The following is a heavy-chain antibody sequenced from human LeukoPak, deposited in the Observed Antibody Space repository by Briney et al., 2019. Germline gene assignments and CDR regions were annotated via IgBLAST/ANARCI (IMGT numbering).Heavy chain of an antibody. D-gene: IGHD2-8*01. CDR3: AKDEGLNGSDY. J-gene: IGHJ4*02. Sequence: GGSLRLSCAASGFTFSIYAMSLVRQAPGKGLEWVSAISGSGGSTYYADFVKGRFTISRDNSKNTLYLQMNSLRAEDTAVYYCAKDEGLNGSDYWGQGTLVTVSS. V-gene: IGHV3-23*01. CDR1: GFTFSIYA. CDR2: ISGSGGST.